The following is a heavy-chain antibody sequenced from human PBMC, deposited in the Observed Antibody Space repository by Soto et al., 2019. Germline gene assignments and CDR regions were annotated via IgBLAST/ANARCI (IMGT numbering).Heavy chain of an antibody. J-gene: IGHJ4*02. CDR3: ASGSLRYFDWLLPPTDY. CDR2: ISYDGSNK. Sequence: QVQLVESGGGVVQPGRSLRLSCAASGFTFSSYAMHWVRQAPGKGLEWVAVISYDGSNKYYADSVKGRFTISRDNSKNTLYLQMNSLRAEDTAVYYCASGSLRYFDWLLPPTDYWGQGTLVIVSS. D-gene: IGHD3-9*01. V-gene: IGHV3-30-3*01. CDR1: GFTFSSYA.